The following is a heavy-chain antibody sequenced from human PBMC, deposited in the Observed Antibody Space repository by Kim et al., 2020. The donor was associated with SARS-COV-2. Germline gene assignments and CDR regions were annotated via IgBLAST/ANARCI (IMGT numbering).Heavy chain of an antibody. V-gene: IGHV4-39*07. Sequence: SQTLSLTCTVSGGSISSSSYYWGWIRQPPGKGLEWIWSIYYSGSTYYNPSLKSRVTISVDTSKNQFSLKLSSVTAADTAVYYCARDGGYCSGGSCPTVHYYYYGMDVWGQGTTVTVSS. D-gene: IGHD2-15*01. J-gene: IGHJ6*02. CDR2: IYYSGST. CDR3: ARDGGYCSGGSCPTVHYYYYGMDV. CDR1: GGSISSSSYY.